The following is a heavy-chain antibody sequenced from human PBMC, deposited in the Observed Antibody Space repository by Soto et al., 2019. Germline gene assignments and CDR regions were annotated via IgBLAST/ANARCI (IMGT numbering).Heavy chain of an antibody. V-gene: IGHV1-8*01. J-gene: IGHJ4*02. CDR3: ARQGHPGYYSD. Sequence: ASVKVSCKASGYTFTSYDINWVRQAPGQGLEWVGWINPTSEYTAHAQKFQGRVTLTREISTATAYMELSSLTSEDTAVYFCARQGHPGYYSDWGLATHVTVSS. CDR1: GYTFTSYD. D-gene: IGHD4-4*01. CDR2: INPTSEYT.